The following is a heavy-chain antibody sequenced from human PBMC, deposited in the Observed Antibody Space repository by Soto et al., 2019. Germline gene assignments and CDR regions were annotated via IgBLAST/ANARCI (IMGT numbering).Heavy chain of an antibody. Sequence: QVQLVQSGAEVKKPGSSVKVSCKASGGTFSSYTISWVRQAPGQGLEWMGRIIPILGIANYAQKFQGRVTITADKXTSXAXMELSSRRSEDTAVYYCARALEVVVPPALPLGGMDVWGQGTTVTVSS. D-gene: IGHD2-2*01. J-gene: IGHJ6*02. CDR2: IIPILGIA. CDR1: GGTFSSYT. V-gene: IGHV1-69*02. CDR3: ARALEVVVPPALPLGGMDV.